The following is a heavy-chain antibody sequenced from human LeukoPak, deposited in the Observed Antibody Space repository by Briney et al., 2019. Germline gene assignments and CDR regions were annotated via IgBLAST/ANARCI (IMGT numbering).Heavy chain of an antibody. V-gene: IGHV3-7*01. CDR2: IKQDGSDK. J-gene: IGHJ4*02. CDR1: GFTFSTYR. Sequence: GGSLRLSCAASGFTFSTYRMNWVRQAPGKGLEWVANIKQDGSDKFYVDSVKGRFTISRDNAKNSMYLQMNSLRAEDTAVYYCARVLPVASRDYWGQGTLVTVSS. D-gene: IGHD2-2*01. CDR3: ARVLPVASRDY.